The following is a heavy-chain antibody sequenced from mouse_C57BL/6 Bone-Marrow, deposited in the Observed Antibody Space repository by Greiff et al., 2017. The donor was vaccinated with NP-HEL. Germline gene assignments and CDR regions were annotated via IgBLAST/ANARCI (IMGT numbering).Heavy chain of an antibody. CDR1: GFTFSDYY. J-gene: IGHJ2*01. CDR3: ARGGITTVGGDYFDY. Sequence: EVKLVESEGGLVQPGSSMKLSCTASGFTFSDYYMAWVRQVPEKGLEWVANINYDGSSTYYLDSLKSRFIISRDNAKNILYLQMSSLKSEDTAKYYCARGGITTVGGDYFDYWGQGTTLTVSS. V-gene: IGHV5-16*01. CDR2: INYDGSST. D-gene: IGHD1-1*01.